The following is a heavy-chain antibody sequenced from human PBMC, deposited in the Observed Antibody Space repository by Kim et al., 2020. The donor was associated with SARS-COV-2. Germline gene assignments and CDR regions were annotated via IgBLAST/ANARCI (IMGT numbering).Heavy chain of an antibody. CDR3: ARESRGELFSDY. Sequence: GGSLRLSCAASGFTFSTYSMSWVRQAPGKGLEWVSSISTSSSYIYYADSVKGRFTISRDNAKNSLFLQMSSLGAEDTAVYYCARESRGELFSDYWGQGTLVSVSS. CDR2: ISTSSSYI. V-gene: IGHV3-21*01. J-gene: IGHJ4*02. CDR1: GFTFSTYS. D-gene: IGHD3-10*01.